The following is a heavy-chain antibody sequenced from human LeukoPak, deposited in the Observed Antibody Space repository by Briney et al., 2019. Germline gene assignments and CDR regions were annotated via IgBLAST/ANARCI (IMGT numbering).Heavy chain of an antibody. D-gene: IGHD6-13*01. CDR2: INPSGGST. Sequence: ASVKVSCKASGYTFTSYYMHWVRQAPGQGLEWMGIINPSGGSTNYAQKFQGRVTMTRDTSTNTVYMELTSLRAEDTAVYYCAKTYHSSRAHYYYYYYMDVWGKGTTVTISS. V-gene: IGHV1-46*01. J-gene: IGHJ6*03. CDR3: AKTYHSSRAHYYYYYYMDV. CDR1: GYTFTSYY.